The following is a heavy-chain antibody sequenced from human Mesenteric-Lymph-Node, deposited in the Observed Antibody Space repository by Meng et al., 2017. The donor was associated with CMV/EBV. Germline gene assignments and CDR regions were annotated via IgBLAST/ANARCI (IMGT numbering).Heavy chain of an antibody. CDR2: INAGNGNT. Sequence: SCKASGYTCTSYAMHWVRQAPGQRLEWMGWINAGNGNTKYSQKFQGRVTITRDTSASTAYMELSSLRSEDTAVYYCARDPYHGGFDPWGQGTLVTVSS. D-gene: IGHD1-14*01. CDR1: GYTCTSYA. CDR3: ARDPYHGGFDP. V-gene: IGHV1-3*01. J-gene: IGHJ5*02.